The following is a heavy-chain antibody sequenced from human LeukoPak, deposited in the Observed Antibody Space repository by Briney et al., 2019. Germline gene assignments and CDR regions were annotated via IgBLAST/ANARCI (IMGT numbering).Heavy chain of an antibody. D-gene: IGHD3-22*01. CDR1: GYTFTGYY. CDR2: INPNSGGT. Sequence: ASVKVSCKASGYTFTGYYMHCVRQAPGQGLEWMGRINPNSGGTNYAQKFQGRVTMTRDTSISTAYMELSRLRSDDTAVYYCASPRYYDSSGYLNDAFDIWGQGTMVTVSS. J-gene: IGHJ3*02. CDR3: ASPRYYDSSGYLNDAFDI. V-gene: IGHV1-2*06.